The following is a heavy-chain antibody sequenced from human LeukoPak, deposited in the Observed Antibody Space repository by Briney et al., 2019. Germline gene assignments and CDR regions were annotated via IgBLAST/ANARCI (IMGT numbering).Heavy chain of an antibody. CDR1: GGSISSGGYS. Sequence: SQILSLTCAVSGGSISSGGYSWSWIRQPPGKGLEWIGYIYHSGSTYYNPSLKSRVTISVDRSKNQFSLKLSSVTAADTAVYYCARDGSGSRSYGWFDPWGQGTLVTVSS. D-gene: IGHD3-10*01. CDR2: IYHSGST. CDR3: ARDGSGSRSYGWFDP. V-gene: IGHV4-30-2*01. J-gene: IGHJ5*02.